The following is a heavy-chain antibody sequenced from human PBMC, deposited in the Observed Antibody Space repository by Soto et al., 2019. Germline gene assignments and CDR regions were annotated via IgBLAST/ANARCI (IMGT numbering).Heavy chain of an antibody. CDR3: AYCTSTSCHRAYHFYFGMDV. CDR2: IWYDGSNK. CDR1: GFTFSSYG. J-gene: IGHJ6*02. Sequence: PGGSLRLSCAASGFTFSSYGMHWVRQAPGKGLEWVAVIWYDGSNKYYADSVKGRFTISRDNSKNTLYLQMNSLGAEDTAVYYCAYCTSTSCHRAYHFYFGMDVWGQGTTVTVSS. V-gene: IGHV3-33*01. D-gene: IGHD2-2*01.